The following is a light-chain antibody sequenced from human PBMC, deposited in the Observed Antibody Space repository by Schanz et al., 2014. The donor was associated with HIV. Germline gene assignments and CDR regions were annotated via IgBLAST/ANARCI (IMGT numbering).Light chain of an antibody. CDR1: SSGVGSYNF. J-gene: IGLJ3*02. V-gene: IGLV2-23*02. CDR2: EVS. Sequence: QSALTQPASVSGSPGQSITISCTGTSSGVGSYNFVSWYQQHPGKAPKLMIYEVSKRPSGVSNRFSGSKSGNTASLTISGLQAEDEADYYCCSYAGSSTVFGGGTKLTVL. CDR3: CSYAGSSTV.